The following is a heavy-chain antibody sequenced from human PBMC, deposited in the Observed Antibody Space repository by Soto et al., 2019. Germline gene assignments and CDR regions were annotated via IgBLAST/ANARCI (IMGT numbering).Heavy chain of an antibody. CDR3: ARGGFGDTGVDLEAYHPLDV. D-gene: IGHD3-3*01. V-gene: IGHV4-4*02. Sequence: QVQLQESGPGLVKPSGTLSLTCAVSGASIISNNWWSWVRQSPGRGLEWIGEIHYSGVTNDNTSLKTRLSMSLDKSKTQLSLAVRSASAAATAVYYCARGGFGDTGVDLEAYHPLDVWGPGTAVTVSS. J-gene: IGHJ6*02. CDR1: GASIISNNW. CDR2: IHYSGVT.